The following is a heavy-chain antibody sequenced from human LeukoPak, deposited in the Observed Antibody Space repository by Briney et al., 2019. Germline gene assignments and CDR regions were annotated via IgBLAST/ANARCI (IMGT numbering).Heavy chain of an antibody. D-gene: IGHD3-10*01. CDR3: AKVSGRIQIWPQPFGDGMDV. Sequence: SGGSLRLSCAASGFTFSSYAMSWVRQAPGKGLEWVSAISGSGGNTYYADSVKGRFTISRDNSKNMLYLQMNSLRAEDTAVYYCAKVSGRIQIWPQPFGDGMDVWGQGTTVTVSS. CDR1: GFTFSSYA. J-gene: IGHJ6*02. CDR2: ISGSGGNT. V-gene: IGHV3-23*01.